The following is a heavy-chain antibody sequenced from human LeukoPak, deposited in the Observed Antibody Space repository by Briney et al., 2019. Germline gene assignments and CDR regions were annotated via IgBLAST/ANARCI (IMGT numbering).Heavy chain of an antibody. CDR3: ARGTAVAGT. Sequence: SETLSLTCAVYGGSFSGYYWSWIRQPPGKGLEWIGEINHSGSTNYNPSLKSRVTISVDTSKNQFSLKLSSVTAADTAVYFCARGTAVAGTWGQGTLVTVSS. CDR2: INHSGST. CDR1: GGSFSGYY. D-gene: IGHD6-19*01. J-gene: IGHJ5*02. V-gene: IGHV4-34*01.